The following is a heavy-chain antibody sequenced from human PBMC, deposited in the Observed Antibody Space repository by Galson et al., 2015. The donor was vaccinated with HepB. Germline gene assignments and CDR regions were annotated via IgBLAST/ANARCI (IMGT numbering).Heavy chain of an antibody. D-gene: IGHD4-17*01. J-gene: IGHJ5*02. CDR2: IYYSGST. CDR1: GGSISSYY. V-gene: IGHV4-59*01. CDR3: TRVYGDTNNWFDP. Sequence: SETLSLTCTVSGGSISSYYWSWIRQPPGKGLEWIGYIYYSGSTNYNPSLKSRVTISVDTSKNQFSLKLSSVTAADTAVYYCTRVYGDTNNWFDPWGQGTLVTVSS.